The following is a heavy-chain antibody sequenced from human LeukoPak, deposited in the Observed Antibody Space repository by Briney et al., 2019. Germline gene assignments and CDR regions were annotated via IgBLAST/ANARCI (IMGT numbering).Heavy chain of an antibody. D-gene: IGHD6-13*01. CDR2: ISGSDTHK. Sequence: PGGSLRLSCAGSGFTFSDYSLGWVRQAPGKGLEWVSSISGSDTHKFYGDSVKGRFTISRDNSKNTLYLQMNSLRAEDTAVYYCAKLRGPSGYSSSWGDFGDYWGQGTLVTVSS. CDR3: AKLRGPSGYSSSWGDFGDY. J-gene: IGHJ4*02. V-gene: IGHV3-21*01. CDR1: GFTFSDYS.